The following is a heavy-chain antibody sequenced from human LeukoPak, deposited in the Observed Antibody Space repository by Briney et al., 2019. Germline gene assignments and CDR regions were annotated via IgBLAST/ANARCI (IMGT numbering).Heavy chain of an antibody. CDR3: ARDLIAAAGTS. D-gene: IGHD6-13*01. Sequence: GGSLRLSCAASGFTFSSYGMHGVRQAPGKGLEWVEVIWYDGSNKYYADSVKGRFTISRDNSKNTLYLQMNSLRAEDTAVYYCARDLIAAAGTSWGQGTLVTVSS. J-gene: IGHJ5*02. CDR1: GFTFSSYG. CDR2: IWYDGSNK. V-gene: IGHV3-33*01.